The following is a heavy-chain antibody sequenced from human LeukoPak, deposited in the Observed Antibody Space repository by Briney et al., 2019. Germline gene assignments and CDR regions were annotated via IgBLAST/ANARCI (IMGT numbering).Heavy chain of an antibody. Sequence: SETLSLTCTVSGGSISSYYWSWIRQPSGKGLEWIGYIYYSGSTNYNPSLKSRVTISVDTSKNQFSLKLSSVTAADTAVYYCARLTANWGSRYYYYGMDVWGKGTTVTVSS. D-gene: IGHD7-27*01. V-gene: IGHV4-59*01. J-gene: IGHJ6*04. CDR2: IYYSGST. CDR3: ARLTANWGSRYYYYGMDV. CDR1: GGSISSYY.